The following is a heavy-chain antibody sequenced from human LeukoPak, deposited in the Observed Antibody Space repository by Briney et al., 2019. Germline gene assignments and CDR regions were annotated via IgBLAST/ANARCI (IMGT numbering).Heavy chain of an antibody. CDR3: ARGRRVRYFDY. D-gene: IGHD3-10*01. CDR1: GGSFSGYY. J-gene: IGHJ4*01. CDR2: INHSGST. Sequence: RTSETLSLTCAVYGGSFSGYYWSWIRQPPGKGLEWIGEINHSGSTNYNPSLKSRVTISVDTSKNQFSLKLSSVTAADTAVYYCARGRRVRYFDYWGHGTLVTVSS. V-gene: IGHV4-34*01.